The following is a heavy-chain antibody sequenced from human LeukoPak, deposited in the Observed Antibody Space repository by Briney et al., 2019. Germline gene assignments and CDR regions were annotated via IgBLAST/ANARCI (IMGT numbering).Heavy chain of an antibody. V-gene: IGHV4-59*01. CDR3: ARGPDGYNNYFDY. D-gene: IGHD5-24*01. Sequence: SETLSLTCTVSGGSISSYYWSWIRQPPGKGLEWIGYIYYSGSTNYNPSLKSRVTISVDTSKNQFSLKLSSVTAADTAVYYCARGPDGYNNYFDYWGQEPWSPSPQ. J-gene: IGHJ4*01. CDR2: IYYSGST. CDR1: GGSISSYY.